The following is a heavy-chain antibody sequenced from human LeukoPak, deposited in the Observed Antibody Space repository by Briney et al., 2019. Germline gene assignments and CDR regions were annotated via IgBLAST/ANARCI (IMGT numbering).Heavy chain of an antibody. CDR1: GGSISSSSYY. J-gene: IGHJ4*02. Sequence: KPSETLSLTRTVSGGSISSSSYYWGWIRQPPGKGLEWIGSIYYSGSTYYNPSLKSRVTISVDTSKNQFSLKLSSVTAADTAVYYCARVGVGATIEYYFDYWGQGTLVTVSS. V-gene: IGHV4-39*07. CDR3: ARVGVGATIEYYFDY. D-gene: IGHD1-26*01. CDR2: IYYSGST.